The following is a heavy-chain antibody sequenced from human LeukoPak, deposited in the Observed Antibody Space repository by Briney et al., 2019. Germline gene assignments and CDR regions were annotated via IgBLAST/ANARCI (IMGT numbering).Heavy chain of an antibody. D-gene: IGHD2-15*01. V-gene: IGHV3-53*01. CDR1: GFTVSSNY. Sequence: GGSLRLSCAASGFTVSSNYMSWVRQAPGKGLEWVSVIYSGGNTYYADSVKGRFTISRDNSKNTLYLQMNRPRAEDTAVYYCASGYCSGGHCYSVYFQHWGQGTLVTVSS. CDR2: IYSGGNT. J-gene: IGHJ1*01. CDR3: ASGYCSGGHCYSVYFQH.